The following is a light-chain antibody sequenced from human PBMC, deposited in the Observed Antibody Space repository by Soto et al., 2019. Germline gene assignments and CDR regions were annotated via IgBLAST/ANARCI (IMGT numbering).Light chain of an antibody. J-gene: IGKJ2*01. CDR3: QQSNNWPYT. CDR2: GAS. CDR1: QTVRDN. V-gene: IGKV3-15*01. Sequence: EIVMTHSPATLSVSPGDRATLSCRASQTVRDNLAWYQQKPGQAPRLLTYGASTRATGIPARFSGSGSGTEFTLTIDSLQSEDFGLYFCQQSNNWPYTFGQGTKLEIK.